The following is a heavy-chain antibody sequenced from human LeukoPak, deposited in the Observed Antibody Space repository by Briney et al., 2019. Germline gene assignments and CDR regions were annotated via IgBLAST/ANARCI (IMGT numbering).Heavy chain of an antibody. CDR2: ISGSGGST. CDR3: AKDGYCSGGSCYANFFDR. Sequence: GGSLRLSCAASGFTFSSYAMSWVRQAPGKGLEWVSAISGSGGSTYYADSVKGRFTISRDNSKNTLYLHVNSPRAEDTAVFFCAKDGYCSGGSCYANFFDRWGLGTLVTVSS. J-gene: IGHJ4*02. D-gene: IGHD2-15*01. CDR1: GFTFSSYA. V-gene: IGHV3-23*01.